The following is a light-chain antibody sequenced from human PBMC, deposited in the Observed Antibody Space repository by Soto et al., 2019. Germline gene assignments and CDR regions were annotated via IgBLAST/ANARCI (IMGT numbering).Light chain of an antibody. Sequence: DIQMTQSPSAVSAYVGDRVTITCRASQPIRTWFAWFQQKQGKAPHLLIYSASTLRSRVSSRFSGSGSVTEFTLTISSLQPEDCATYYCQQAGSLPLTFGGGTKVEIK. V-gene: IGKV1D-12*01. CDR2: SAS. CDR3: QQAGSLPLT. CDR1: QPIRTW. J-gene: IGKJ4*01.